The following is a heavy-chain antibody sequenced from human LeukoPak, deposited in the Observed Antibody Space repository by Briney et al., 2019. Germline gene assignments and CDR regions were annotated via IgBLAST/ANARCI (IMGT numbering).Heavy chain of an antibody. D-gene: IGHD3-16*01. CDR2: TPASGPKT. CDR1: GFTFSSSA. Sequence: GGSLRLSCAASGFTFSSSAMGWVRRAPQKGLEWVSATPASGPKTYYTGSVRGRFTTSRDNSKNTVYLQMQSLRAEDTAVYYCVKEASKTFGIYTADYWGQGTLVTVSS. V-gene: IGHV3-23*01. CDR3: VKEASKTFGIYTADY. J-gene: IGHJ4*02.